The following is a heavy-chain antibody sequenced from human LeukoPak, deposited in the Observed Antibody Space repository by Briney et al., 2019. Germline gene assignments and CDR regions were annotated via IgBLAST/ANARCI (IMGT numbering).Heavy chain of an antibody. V-gene: IGHV1-46*01. Sequence: ASVKVSCKASGYTFTSYYMHWVRQAPGQGLEWMGIINPSGGSTSYAQKFQGRVTMTRDTSTSTVYMELSSLRSEDTAVYYCARQIVVVPAASYDAFDIWGQGTMVTVSS. J-gene: IGHJ3*02. D-gene: IGHD2-2*01. CDR3: ARQIVVVPAASYDAFDI. CDR1: GYTFTSYY. CDR2: INPSGGST.